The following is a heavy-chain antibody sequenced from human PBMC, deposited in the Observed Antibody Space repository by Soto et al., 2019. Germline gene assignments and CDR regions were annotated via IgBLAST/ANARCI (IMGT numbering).Heavy chain of an antibody. CDR3: ARGGYNWNDAGYYYYGMDV. CDR1: GGTFSSYA. CDR2: IIPIFGTA. D-gene: IGHD1-20*01. V-gene: IGHV1-69*06. J-gene: IGHJ6*02. Sequence: QVQLVQSGAEVKKPGSSVKVSCKASGGTFSSYAISWVRQAPGQGLEWMGGIIPIFGTANYAQKFQGRVKITADKSTSTAYMELSSLRSEDTAVYYCARGGYNWNDAGYYYYGMDVWGQGTTVTVSS.